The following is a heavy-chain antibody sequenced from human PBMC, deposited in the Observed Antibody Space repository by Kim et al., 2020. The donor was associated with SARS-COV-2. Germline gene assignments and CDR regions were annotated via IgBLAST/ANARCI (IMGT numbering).Heavy chain of an antibody. CDR2: ISAYNGNT. D-gene: IGHD3-22*01. CDR3: ARFNPYYYDSSGYLYGMDV. Sequence: ASVKVSCKASGYTFTSYGISWVLQAPGQGLEWMGWISAYNGNTNYAQKLQGRVTMTTDTSTSTAYMELRSLRSDDTAVYYCARFNPYYYDSSGYLYGMDVWGQGTTVTVSS. V-gene: IGHV1-18*04. J-gene: IGHJ6*02. CDR1: GYTFTSYG.